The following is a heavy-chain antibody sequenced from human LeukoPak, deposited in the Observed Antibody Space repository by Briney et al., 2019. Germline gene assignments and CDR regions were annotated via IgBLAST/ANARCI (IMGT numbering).Heavy chain of an antibody. CDR3: ARLNPDIVVVVAASPYYFDY. Sequence: PSETLSLTCTVSGGSISSSSYYWGWIRQPPGKGLEWIGSIYYSGSTYYNPSLKSRVTISVDTSKNQFSLKLSSVTAADTAVYYCARLNPDIVVVVAASPYYFDYWGQGTLVTVSS. D-gene: IGHD2-15*01. V-gene: IGHV4-39*01. J-gene: IGHJ4*02. CDR2: IYYSGST. CDR1: GGSISSSSYY.